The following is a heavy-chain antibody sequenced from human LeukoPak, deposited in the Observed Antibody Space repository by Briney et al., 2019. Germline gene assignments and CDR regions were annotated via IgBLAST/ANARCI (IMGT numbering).Heavy chain of an antibody. CDR1: GYSFTSYW. CDR2: IYPGDSDT. V-gene: IGHV5-51*01. Sequence: GESLKISCKGSGYSFTSYWIGWVRQMAGKGLEWMGIIYPGDSDTRYSPSFQGQVTISADKSISTAYLQWSSLKASDTAMYYCARRHGDYTPGDAFDIWGQGTMVTVSS. D-gene: IGHD4-17*01. J-gene: IGHJ3*02. CDR3: ARRHGDYTPGDAFDI.